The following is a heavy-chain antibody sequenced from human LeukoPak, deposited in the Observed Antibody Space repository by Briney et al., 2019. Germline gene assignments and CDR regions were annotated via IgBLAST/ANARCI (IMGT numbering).Heavy chain of an antibody. V-gene: IGHV1-69*13. CDR2: IILIFGTA. CDR3: ARDTPSMVRGVTILNWFAP. D-gene: IGHD3-10*01. Sequence: SVKVSCKASGGTFSSYAISWVRQAPGQGLEWMGGIILIFGTANYAQKFQGRVTITADESTSTAYMELSSLRSEDTAVYYCARDTPSMVRGVTILNWFAPWGQGTLVTVSS. J-gene: IGHJ5*02. CDR1: GGTFSSYA.